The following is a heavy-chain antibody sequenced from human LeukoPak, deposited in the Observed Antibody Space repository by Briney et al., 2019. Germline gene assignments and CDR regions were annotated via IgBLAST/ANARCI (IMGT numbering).Heavy chain of an antibody. J-gene: IGHJ6*03. CDR1: GFTFTTYW. Sequence: GGSLRLSCAASGFTFTTYWMSWVRQAPGKGLEWVANMKPDGSEIFYVDSVKGRFTISRDNAKNTLYLQMNTLRAEDTALYYCYFFHMDVWGKGTTVTVSS. CDR3: YFFHMDV. CDR2: MKPDGSEI. V-gene: IGHV3-7*01.